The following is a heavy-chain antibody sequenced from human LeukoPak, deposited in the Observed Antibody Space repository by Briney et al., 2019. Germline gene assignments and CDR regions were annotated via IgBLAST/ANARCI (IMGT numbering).Heavy chain of an antibody. CDR3: AKAGASITMVRGNPNYYYYGMDV. D-gene: IGHD3-10*01. V-gene: IGHV3-23*01. J-gene: IGHJ6*02. Sequence: PGGSLTLSCAASGFTFSSYAMSWVRQAPGKGLEWVSAISGSGGSTYYADSVKGRFTISRDNSKNTLYLQMNSLRAEDTAVYYCAKAGASITMVRGNPNYYYYGMDVWGQGTTVTVSS. CDR1: GFTFSSYA. CDR2: ISGSGGST.